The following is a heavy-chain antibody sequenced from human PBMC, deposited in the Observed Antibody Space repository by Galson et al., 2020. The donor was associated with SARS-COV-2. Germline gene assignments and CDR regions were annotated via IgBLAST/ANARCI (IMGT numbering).Heavy chain of an antibody. V-gene: IGHV3-48*03. CDR1: GFTFSSYE. J-gene: IGHJ6*02. CDR2: ISSSGSTI. Sequence: TGGSLRLSCAASGFTFSSYEMNWVRQAPGQGLEWVSYISSSGSTIHYADSVKGRFTISRDNAKNSLYLQMNSLRAEDTAVYYCARDRANLLGGHYYGMDVWGQGTTVTVSS. CDR3: ARDRANLLGGHYYGMDV. D-gene: IGHD3-16*01.